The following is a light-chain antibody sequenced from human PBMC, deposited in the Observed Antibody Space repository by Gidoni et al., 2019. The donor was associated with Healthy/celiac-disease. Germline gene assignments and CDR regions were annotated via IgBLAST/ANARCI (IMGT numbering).Light chain of an antibody. CDR3: SSYTSSSTL. CDR1: SRDVGGYNY. CDR2: DVS. Sequence: QSALTQPASVSGSPGQSIPISCTGTSRDVGGYNYVSWYQQHPGKAPKLIIYDVSQRPSGVSNRFSGSKSGNTASLTISGLQAEDEADYYCSSYTSSSTLFGGGTKLTVL. J-gene: IGLJ2*01. V-gene: IGLV2-14*01.